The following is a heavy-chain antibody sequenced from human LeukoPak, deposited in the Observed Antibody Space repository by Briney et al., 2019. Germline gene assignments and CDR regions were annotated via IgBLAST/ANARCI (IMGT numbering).Heavy chain of an antibody. V-gene: IGHV3-53*01. CDR3: ARGYYSSSRFDS. D-gene: IGHD6-13*01. J-gene: IGHJ4*02. CDR2: IYSGGST. Sequence: GGSLRLSCAASGFTVSANYMNWVRQAPGKGLDWVSVIYSGGSTFYADSVKGRFTISRDNAENTLYMRMNSLRPEDTAVYYCARGYYSSSRFDSWGQGTLVTVSS. CDR1: GFTVSANY.